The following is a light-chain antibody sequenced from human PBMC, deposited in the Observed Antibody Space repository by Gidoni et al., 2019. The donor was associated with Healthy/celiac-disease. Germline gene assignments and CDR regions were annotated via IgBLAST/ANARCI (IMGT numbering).Light chain of an antibody. V-gene: IGKV1-9*01. CDR3: QQRNSYHQIT. Sequence: DIQFTQSPSFLSASVGDRVTITCRASQGISSYLAWYQQKPGKAPKLLIYAASTLQSGVPSRFSGSGSGTEFTLTISSLQPEDFAADYCQQRNSYHQITFGGGTKVEIK. J-gene: IGKJ4*01. CDR1: QGISSY. CDR2: AAS.